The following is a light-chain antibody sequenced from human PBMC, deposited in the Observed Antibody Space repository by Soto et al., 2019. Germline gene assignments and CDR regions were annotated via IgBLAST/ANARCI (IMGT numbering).Light chain of an antibody. CDR1: SSNIGSNY. CDR2: SNN. CDR3: AAWDDSLSGQGI. J-gene: IGLJ2*01. V-gene: IGLV1-47*02. Sequence: QSVLTQPPSASGTPGQRVTISCSGSSSNIGSNYVYWYQQLPGTAPKLLIYSNNLRPSGVPDRFSGSKSDTSASLAISGLRSEDEADYYCAAWDDSLSGQGIFGGGTKLTVL.